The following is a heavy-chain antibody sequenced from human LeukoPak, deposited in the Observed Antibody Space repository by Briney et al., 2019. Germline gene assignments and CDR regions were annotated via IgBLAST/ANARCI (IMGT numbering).Heavy chain of an antibody. CDR1: GFTFSSYA. V-gene: IGHV3-66*01. CDR2: IYSGGST. D-gene: IGHD3-22*01. J-gene: IGHJ4*02. CDR3: ARTWYYYDSSGYYGGVYFDY. Sequence: GGSLRLSCAASGFTFSSYAMHWVRQAPGKGLEWVSVIYSGGSTYYADSVKGRFTISRDNSKNTLYLQMNSLRAEDTAVYYCARTWYYYDSSGYYGGVYFDYWGQGTLVTVSS.